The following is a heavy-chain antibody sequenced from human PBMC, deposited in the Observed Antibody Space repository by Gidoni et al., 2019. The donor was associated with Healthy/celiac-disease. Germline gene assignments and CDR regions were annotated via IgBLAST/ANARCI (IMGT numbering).Heavy chain of an antibody. V-gene: IGHV1-3*01. CDR2: INAGNGNT. Sequence: QVQLVQSGAEVKKPGASVKVSCKASGYTFTSYAMHWVRQAPGQRLEWMGWINAGNGNTKYSQKFQGRVTITRDTSASTAYMELSSLRSEDTAVYYCARVAPDYGEGVYNWFDPWGQGTLVTVSS. CDR3: ARVAPDYGEGVYNWFDP. CDR1: GYTFTSYA. J-gene: IGHJ5*02. D-gene: IGHD4-17*01.